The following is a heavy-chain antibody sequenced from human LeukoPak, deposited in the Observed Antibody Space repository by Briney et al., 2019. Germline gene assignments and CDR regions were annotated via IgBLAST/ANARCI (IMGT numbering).Heavy chain of an antibody. CDR1: GGYISSSSYY. J-gene: IGHJ4*02. CDR3: ARQGIAAPSAYVDY. CDR2: IYYSGST. V-gene: IGHV4-39*01. Sequence: SETLSLTCTVSGGYISSSSYYWGWIRQPPGKGLEWIGSIYYSGSTYYNPSLKSRVTISVDTSKNQFSLKLSSVTAADTAVYYCARQGIAAPSAYVDYWGQGTLVTVSS. D-gene: IGHD6-6*01.